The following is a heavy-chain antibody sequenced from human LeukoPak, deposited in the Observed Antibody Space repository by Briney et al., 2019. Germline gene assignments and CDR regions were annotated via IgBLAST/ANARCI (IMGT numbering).Heavy chain of an antibody. V-gene: IGHV3-64*01. Sequence: GGSLRLSCAASGFIFSSHGMNWVRQAPGKGLEYVSTISDNGGSTFYANSVKGRFTISRDNSKNTLYLQMGSLRPEDMAVYYCARALIAARPDSLFDYWGQGTLVTVSS. CDR3: ARALIAARPDSLFDY. D-gene: IGHD6-6*01. J-gene: IGHJ4*02. CDR2: ISDNGGST. CDR1: GFIFSSHG.